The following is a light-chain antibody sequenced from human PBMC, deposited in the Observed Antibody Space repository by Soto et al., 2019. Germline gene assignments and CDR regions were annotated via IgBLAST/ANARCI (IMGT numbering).Light chain of an antibody. CDR2: GAS. V-gene: IGKV1-33*01. Sequence: DIQMTQSPSSLSASVGARVSITCQASQDIRTSLSWFQQKAGRAPKLLIYGASYLETGVPSRFRGSRSGTDFTFTISSLQPEDIATYYCQHYHNLPPFTFGPGTRVDVK. CDR1: QDIRTS. CDR3: QHYHNLPPFT. J-gene: IGKJ3*01.